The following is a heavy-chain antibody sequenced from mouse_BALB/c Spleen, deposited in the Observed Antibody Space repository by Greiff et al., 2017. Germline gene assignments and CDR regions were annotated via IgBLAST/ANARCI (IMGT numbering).Heavy chain of an antibody. J-gene: IGHJ1*01. D-gene: IGHD1-1*01. Sequence: VQLQQSGAELMKPGASVKISCKATGYTFSSYWIEWVKQRPGHGLEWIGEILPGSGSTNYNGKFKGKATLTADKSSSTAYMQLSSLTSEDSAVYFCARGDYGSSPYWYFDVWGAGTTVTVSS. CDR3: ARGDYGSSPYWYFDV. V-gene: IGHV1-9*01. CDR2: ILPGSGST. CDR1: GYTFSSYW.